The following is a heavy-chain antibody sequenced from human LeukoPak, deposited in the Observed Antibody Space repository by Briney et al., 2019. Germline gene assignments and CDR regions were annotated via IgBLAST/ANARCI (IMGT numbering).Heavy chain of an antibody. Sequence: GGSLRLSCAASGFTFGSYDMHWVRQAPGKGLEWVSAIGTAGDTYYPGSVKGRFTISRENAKNSLYLQMNSLRAGDTAVYYCAREGYGGNFDYWGQGTLVTVYS. V-gene: IGHV3-13*01. CDR3: AREGYGGNFDY. CDR1: GFTFGSYD. CDR2: IGTAGDT. J-gene: IGHJ4*02. D-gene: IGHD4-23*01.